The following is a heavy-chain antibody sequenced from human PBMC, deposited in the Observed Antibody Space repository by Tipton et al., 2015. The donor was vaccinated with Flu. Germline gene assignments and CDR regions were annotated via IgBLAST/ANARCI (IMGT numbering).Heavy chain of an antibody. J-gene: IGHJ5*02. CDR2: IYSSGST. Sequence: LRLSCTVSGGSLSSFYWSWIRQPAGKGLEWIGRIYSSGSTKYSPAFKSRVTLSVDTSKNQFSLNLSSVTASDTALYFCARYPESNYHWFGPWGQGALVTVSS. CDR1: GGSLSSFY. CDR3: ARYPESNYHWFGP. D-gene: IGHD4-11*01. V-gene: IGHV4-4*07.